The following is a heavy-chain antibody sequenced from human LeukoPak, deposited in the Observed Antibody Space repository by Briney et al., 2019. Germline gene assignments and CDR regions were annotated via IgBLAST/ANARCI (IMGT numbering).Heavy chain of an antibody. D-gene: IGHD2/OR15-2a*01. CDR1: XYSFVGYY. J-gene: IGHJ4*02. Sequence: CXXSXYSFVGYYMHWVRQAPGQGLEWMGWINTNTGNPTYAQGFTGRFVFSLDTSVSTAYLQISSLKAEDTAVYYCARXXGXYLDWGXXXLVTVSS. V-gene: IGHV7-4-1*02. CDR2: INTNTGNP. CDR3: ARXXGXYLD.